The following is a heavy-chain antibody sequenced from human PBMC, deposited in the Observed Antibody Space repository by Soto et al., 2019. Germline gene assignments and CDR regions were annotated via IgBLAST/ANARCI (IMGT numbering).Heavy chain of an antibody. V-gene: IGHV3-33*01. Sequence: QVQLVESGGGVVQPGRSLRLSCAASGFTFSSYGMHWVRQAPGKGLEWVAVIWYDGSNKYYADSVKGRFTISRDNSKNTLYLQMNSLRAEDTAVYYCARELGELLPYYYYGMDVWGQGTTVTVSS. D-gene: IGHD3-10*01. CDR1: GFTFSSYG. J-gene: IGHJ6*02. CDR3: ARELGELLPYYYYGMDV. CDR2: IWYDGSNK.